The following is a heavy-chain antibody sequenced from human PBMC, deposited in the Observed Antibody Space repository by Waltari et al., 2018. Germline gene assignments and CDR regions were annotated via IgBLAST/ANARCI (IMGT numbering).Heavy chain of an antibody. D-gene: IGHD6-6*01. CDR3: ASVSGVEQLAGDPENYYYYGMDV. V-gene: IGHV4-34*01. CDR2: INHSGST. CDR1: GGSFSGYY. J-gene: IGHJ6*02. Sequence: QVQLQQWGAGLLKPSETLSLTCAVYGGSFSGYYWSWIRQPPGKGLEWIGEINHSGSTTYNPSRKSRVTISVDTSKNQFSLKLSSVTAADTAVYYCASVSGVEQLAGDPENYYYYGMDVWGQGTTVTVSS.